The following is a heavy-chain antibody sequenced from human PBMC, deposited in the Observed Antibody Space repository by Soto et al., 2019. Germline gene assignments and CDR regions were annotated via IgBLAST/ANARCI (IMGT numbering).Heavy chain of an antibody. V-gene: IGHV1-69*13. CDR3: ARSSTQANEAIYYGMDV. Sequence: SVKVSCKASGGTFSSYAISWVRQAPGQGLEWMGGIIPIFGTANYAQKFQGRVTITADESTSTAYMELSSLRSEDTAVYYCARSSTQANEAIYYGMDVWGQGTTVTVS. J-gene: IGHJ6*02. D-gene: IGHD1-1*01. CDR1: GGTFSSYA. CDR2: IIPIFGTA.